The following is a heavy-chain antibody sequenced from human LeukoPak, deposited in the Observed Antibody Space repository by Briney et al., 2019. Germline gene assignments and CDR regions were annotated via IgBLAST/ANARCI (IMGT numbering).Heavy chain of an antibody. D-gene: IGHD3-10*01. V-gene: IGHV1-18*01. CDR3: ARVTMVGGFIIGDTPAFDY. Sequence: ASVKVSCKASGYTFTSYGISWVRQAPGQGLEWMGWISAYNGNTNYAQKLQGRVTMTTDTSTSTAYMELRSLRSDDTAVYYCARVTMVGGFIIGDTPAFDYWGQGPLVTVSS. J-gene: IGHJ4*02. CDR2: ISAYNGNT. CDR1: GYTFTSYG.